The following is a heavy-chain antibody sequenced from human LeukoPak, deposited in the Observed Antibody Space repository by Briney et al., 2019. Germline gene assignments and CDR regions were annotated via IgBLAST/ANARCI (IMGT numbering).Heavy chain of an antibody. CDR3: AREVYSSGWYYFDY. J-gene: IGHJ4*02. Sequence: ASVKVSCKASGYTFTSYAISRVRQAPGQGLEWMGRIIPILGIANYAQKFQGRVTITADKSTSTAYMELSSLRSEDTAVYYCAREVYSSGWYYFDYWGQGTLVTVSS. D-gene: IGHD6-19*01. V-gene: IGHV1-69*04. CDR2: IIPILGIA. CDR1: GYTFTSYA.